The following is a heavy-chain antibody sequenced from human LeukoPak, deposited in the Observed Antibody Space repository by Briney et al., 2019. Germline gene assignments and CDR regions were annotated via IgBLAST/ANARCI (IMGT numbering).Heavy chain of an antibody. CDR1: GFTFSDSW. D-gene: IGHD4-11*01. Sequence: PGGSLRLSCAASGFTFSDSWMSWVRQAPGKGLEWVANMNEDGSEKNYVDSVKGRFTISRDNAQDSLYLQMNSLRAEDTAVYYCARDRGYSNFDYWGQGTLLTVSS. CDR3: ARDRGYSNFDY. CDR2: MNEDGSEK. J-gene: IGHJ4*02. V-gene: IGHV3-7*01.